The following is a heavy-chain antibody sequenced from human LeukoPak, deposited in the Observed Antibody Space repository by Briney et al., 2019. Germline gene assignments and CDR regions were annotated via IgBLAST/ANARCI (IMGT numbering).Heavy chain of an antibody. V-gene: IGHV4-61*01. Sequence: SETLSLTCTVSGVSVSGGNYYCSWPRQSPGKGLEWIGYIHYSGSTVYSPSLKSRLTMSIDTNKNQFSLNLSSVTAVDTAVYYCARTGSTGGYWGQGTLVTASS. D-gene: IGHD1-14*01. J-gene: IGHJ4*02. CDR1: GVSVSGGNYY. CDR3: ARTGSTGGY. CDR2: IHYSGST.